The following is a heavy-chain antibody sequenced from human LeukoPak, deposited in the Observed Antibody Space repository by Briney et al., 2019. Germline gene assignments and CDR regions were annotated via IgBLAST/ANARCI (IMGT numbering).Heavy chain of an antibody. CDR3: ARERGEGGGSDP. CDR1: GGSFSGYY. D-gene: IGHD3-10*01. J-gene: IGHJ5*02. Sequence: SETLSLTCAVYGGSFSGYYWSWIRQPPGKGLEWIGEINHSGSTNYNPSLKSRVTISVDTSKNQFSLKLSSVTAADTAVYYCARERGEGGGSDPWGQGTLVTVSS. V-gene: IGHV4-34*01. CDR2: INHSGST.